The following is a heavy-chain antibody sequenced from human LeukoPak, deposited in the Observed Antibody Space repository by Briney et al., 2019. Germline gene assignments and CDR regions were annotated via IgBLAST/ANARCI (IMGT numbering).Heavy chain of an antibody. CDR2: INGVST. CDR1: QFNFKRFG. D-gene: IGHD4-17*01. J-gene: IGHJ3*02. V-gene: IGHV3-23*01. CDR3: AKDPNGDYIGTFDI. Sequence: GGSLRLSCATSQFNFKRFGMTWVRQAPGKGLEWVSSINGVSTQYADSVQGRFAISRDNSKNTLYLQMDSLRAEDTAVYYCAKDPNGDYIGTFDIWDQGTMVTVSS.